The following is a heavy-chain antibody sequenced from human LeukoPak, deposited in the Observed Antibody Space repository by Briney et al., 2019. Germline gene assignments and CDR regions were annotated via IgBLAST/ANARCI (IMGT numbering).Heavy chain of an antibody. CDR2: INARGDT. Sequence: SETLSLTCAVYGWSFNDYYWNWIRQPPGKGLEGIGEINARGDTNYNPSLKSRVTISVDTSKKQFSLRLTSMIAADTALYYCARGQVPAARGYNWLDPWGQGTLVTVSS. J-gene: IGHJ5*02. CDR3: ARGQVPAARGYNWLDP. D-gene: IGHD2-2*01. V-gene: IGHV4-34*01. CDR1: GWSFNDYY.